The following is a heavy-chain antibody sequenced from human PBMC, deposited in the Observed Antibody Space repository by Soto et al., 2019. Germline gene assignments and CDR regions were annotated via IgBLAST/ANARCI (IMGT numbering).Heavy chain of an antibody. D-gene: IGHD3-3*01. CDR1: GGSFSGYY. Sequence: KTSETLSLTCAVYGGSFSGYYWSWIRQPPGKGLEWIGEINHSGSTNYNPSLKSRVTISVDTSKNQFSLKLSSVTAADTAVYYCASVRGDFVMNYFDSWGQGTPVTVSS. CDR3: ASVRGDFVMNYFDS. V-gene: IGHV4-34*01. CDR2: INHSGST. J-gene: IGHJ4*02.